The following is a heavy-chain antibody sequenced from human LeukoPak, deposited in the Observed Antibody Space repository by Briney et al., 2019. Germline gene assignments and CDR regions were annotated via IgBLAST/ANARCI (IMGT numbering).Heavy chain of an antibody. J-gene: IGHJ4*02. CDR1: GFTFSSYW. CDR2: INSYGSST. Sequence: GGSLRLSCAASGFTFSSYWMHWVRQAPGKGLVWVSRINSYGSSTIYADSVKGRFTISRDNAKNTLYLQMNSLRAEDTAVYYCARVSCSGNTCYGFGYWGQGTLVTVSS. D-gene: IGHD2-15*01. CDR3: ARVSCSGNTCYGFGY. V-gene: IGHV3-74*01.